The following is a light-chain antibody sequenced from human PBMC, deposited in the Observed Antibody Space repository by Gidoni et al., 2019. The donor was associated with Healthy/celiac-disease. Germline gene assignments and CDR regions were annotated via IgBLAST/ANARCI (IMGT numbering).Light chain of an antibody. J-gene: IGKJ2*01. CDR1: QSLLHRNGYNY. V-gene: IGKV2-28*01. CDR2: LGS. Sequence: DIVVTQSPLSLPVTPGEPASISCRSSQSLLHRNGYNYLAWYLQKPGQSPQLLIYLGSNRASGVPDRFSGSGSGTDFTLKISRVEAEDVGVYYCIQALQTSMYTFXQXTKLEIK. CDR3: IQALQTSMYT.